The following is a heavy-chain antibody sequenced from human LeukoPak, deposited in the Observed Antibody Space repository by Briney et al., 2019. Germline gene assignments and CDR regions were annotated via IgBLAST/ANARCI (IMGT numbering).Heavy chain of an antibody. D-gene: IGHD5-18*01. CDR3: ATGYSYGRDYYYYGMDV. J-gene: IGHJ6*02. CDR2: ISYDGSNK. V-gene: IGHV3-30*03. Sequence: GGSLRLSCAASGFTFSSYGMHWVRQAPGKGLEWVAVISYDGSNKYYEDSVKGRFTISRDNSKNTLYLQMNSLRAEDTAVYYCATGYSYGRDYYYYGMDVWGQGTTVTVSS. CDR1: GFTFSSYG.